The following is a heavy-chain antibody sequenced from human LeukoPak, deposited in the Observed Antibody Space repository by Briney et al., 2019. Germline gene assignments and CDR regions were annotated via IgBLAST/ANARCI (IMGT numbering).Heavy chain of an antibody. V-gene: IGHV3-30*18. CDR3: VNDDIVVVVAPSGAEYFQH. CDR1: GFTFSSYG. D-gene: IGHD2-15*01. Sequence: GGSLRLSCAASGFTFSSYGMHWVRQAPGKGLEWVAVISYDGSNKYHADSVKGRFTISRDNSKNTLYLQMNSLRAEDTAVYYCVNDDIVVVVAPSGAEYFQHWGQGTLVTVSS. CDR2: ISYDGSNK. J-gene: IGHJ1*01.